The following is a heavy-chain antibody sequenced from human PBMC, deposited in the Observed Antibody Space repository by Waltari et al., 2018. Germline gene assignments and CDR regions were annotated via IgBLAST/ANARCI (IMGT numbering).Heavy chain of an antibody. J-gene: IGHJ3*02. D-gene: IGHD2-2*01. CDR1: CATISTGGYD. Sequence: QVQLQESGPGLVKPSQPLSLPCPFPCATISTGGYDRSWIRQHPGKGLDWIGYIDYSGRTYYNPSLKSRVTISVDTSKNQFSLKLSSVTAADTAVYYCARSFPEYQLLPPGGQNDAFDIWGQGTMVTVSS. V-gene: IGHV4-31*03. CDR3: ARSFPEYQLLPPGGQNDAFDI. CDR2: IDYSGRT.